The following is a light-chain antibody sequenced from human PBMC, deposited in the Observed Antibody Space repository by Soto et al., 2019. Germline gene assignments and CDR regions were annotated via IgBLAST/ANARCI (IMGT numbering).Light chain of an antibody. CDR3: QQRNNWPPVT. V-gene: IGKV3-15*01. J-gene: IGKJ4*01. CDR2: GTS. CDR1: QSVSSN. Sequence: EIVMTQSPATLSVSPGERATLSCRASQSVSSNLAWYQQKPGQAPRLLIYGTSTRATGIPARYSGSGSGTDFTLTISSLEPEDFAVYYCQQRNNWPPVTFGGGTKVDIK.